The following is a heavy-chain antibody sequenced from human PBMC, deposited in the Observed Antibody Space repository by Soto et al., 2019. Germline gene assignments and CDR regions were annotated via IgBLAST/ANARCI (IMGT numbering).Heavy chain of an antibody. CDR2: FIPIFPTP. J-gene: IGHJ5*02. CDR1: GGSVTAYT. V-gene: IGHV1-69*12. Sequence: QVQLVQSGAELKKPGSSVKVSCKASGGSVTAYTINWVRQAPGQGLEWIGAFIPIFPTPNYAQKXQXXXTXAADGPTNTASMELNSLTSDDAAVYYCGTGAVVPAYPNWVDTWGQGTLVTVSS. D-gene: IGHD2-15*01. CDR3: GTGAVVPAYPNWVDT.